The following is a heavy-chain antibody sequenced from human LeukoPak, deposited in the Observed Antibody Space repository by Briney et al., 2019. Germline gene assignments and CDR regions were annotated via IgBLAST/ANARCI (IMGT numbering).Heavy chain of an antibody. Sequence: GGSLRLSCAASVFTFSSYAMSWVRQAPGKGLEWVSAISGSGGSTYYADSVKGRFTISRDNSKNTLYLQMNSLRAEDTAVYYCAKDQERWLQLGVLVNWGQGTLVTVSS. J-gene: IGHJ4*02. CDR2: ISGSGGST. D-gene: IGHD5-24*01. CDR3: AKDQERWLQLGVLVN. CDR1: VFTFSSYA. V-gene: IGHV3-23*01.